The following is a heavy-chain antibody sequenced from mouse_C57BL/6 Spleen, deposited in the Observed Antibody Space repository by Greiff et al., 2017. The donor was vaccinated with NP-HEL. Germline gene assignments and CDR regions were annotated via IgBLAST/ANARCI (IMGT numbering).Heavy chain of an antibody. CDR1: GFTFSDYG. CDR3: ARNYGGYFDY. J-gene: IGHJ2*01. Sequence: EVQRVESGGGLVKPGGSLKLSCAASGFTFSDYGMHWVRQAPEKGLEWVAYISSGSSTIYYAGTVKGRFTISRDNAKNTLFLQMTSLRSEDTAMYYCARNYGGYFDYWGQGTTLTVSS. V-gene: IGHV5-17*01. D-gene: IGHD1-1*02. CDR2: ISSGSSTI.